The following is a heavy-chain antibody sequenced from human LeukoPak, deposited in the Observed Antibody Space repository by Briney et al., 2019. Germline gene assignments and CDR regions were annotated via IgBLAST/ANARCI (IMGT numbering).Heavy chain of an antibody. CDR2: IIPIFGTA. V-gene: IGHV1-69*05. CDR1: GGTFSSYA. Sequence: ASVKVSCKASGGTFSSYAISWLRQAPGQGLEWMGGIIPIFGTANYAQKFQGRVTITTDESTSTAYMELSSLRSEDTAVYYCARVSSSWYYFDYWGQGTLVTVSS. J-gene: IGHJ4*02. CDR3: ARVSSSWYYFDY. D-gene: IGHD6-13*01.